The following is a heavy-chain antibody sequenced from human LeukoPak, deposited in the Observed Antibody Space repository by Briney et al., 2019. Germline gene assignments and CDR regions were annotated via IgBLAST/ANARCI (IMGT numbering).Heavy chain of an antibody. CDR1: GYTFTSYY. J-gene: IGHJ4*02. CDR3: ARNRRPSSSDGFDY. V-gene: IGHV1-46*01. CDR2: INPSGGST. Sequence: ASVKVSCKASGYTFTSYYMHCVRQATGQGLEWMGIINPSGGSTSYAQKFQCRVTMPSEESTSTVYMELSSLSSEDTAVYYCARNRRPSSSDGFDYWGQGTLVTVSS. D-gene: IGHD2-2*01.